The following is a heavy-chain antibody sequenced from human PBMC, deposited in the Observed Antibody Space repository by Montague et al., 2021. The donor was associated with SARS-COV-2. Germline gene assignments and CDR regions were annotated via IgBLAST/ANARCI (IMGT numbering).Heavy chain of an antibody. D-gene: IGHD2-2*02. J-gene: IGHJ6*02. CDR2: INRSGST. CDR1: GGSFGVHY. CDR3: ARHYGVVVPAAIYYYYGMDV. Sequence: SETRSLTCAVYGGSFGVHYWSWVRQPPGKGLEWIGEINRSGSTYYNPSLKSRVTISVDTSKNQFSLKLSSVTAADTAVYYCARHYGVVVPAAIYYYYGMDVWGQGTTVTVSS. V-gene: IGHV4-34*01.